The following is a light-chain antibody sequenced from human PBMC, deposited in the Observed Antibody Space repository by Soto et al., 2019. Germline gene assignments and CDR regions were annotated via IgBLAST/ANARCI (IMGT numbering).Light chain of an antibody. CDR3: QQDHNWPLT. Sequence: EIVMTQSPATLSVSPGERATLSCRASQSISTELAWYQQKPGQPPRLLIYSASTRATGVPVRFTGSGSGSEFTLTISGLPSEDSAVYYCQQDHNWPLTFGQGTKLEI. V-gene: IGKV3-15*01. CDR1: QSISTE. CDR2: SAS. J-gene: IGKJ2*01.